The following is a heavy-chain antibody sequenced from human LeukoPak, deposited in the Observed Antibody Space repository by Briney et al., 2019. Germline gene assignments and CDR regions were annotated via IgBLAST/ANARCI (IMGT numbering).Heavy chain of an antibody. CDR1: GGSFSGYY. CDR3: ASGYDSYYYYYMDV. CDR2: INHSGST. J-gene: IGHJ6*03. Sequence: SETLSLTCAVYGGSFSGYYWSWIRQPPGKGLEWIGEINHSGSTNYNPSLKSRVTISVDTSKNQFSLKLSSVTAADTAVYYCASGYDSYYYYYMDVWGKGTTVTVSS. D-gene: IGHD3-9*01. V-gene: IGHV4-34*01.